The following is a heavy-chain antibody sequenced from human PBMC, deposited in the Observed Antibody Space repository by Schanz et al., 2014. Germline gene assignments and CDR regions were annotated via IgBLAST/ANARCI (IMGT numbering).Heavy chain of an antibody. CDR1: GFTFSSYG. V-gene: IGHV3-33*01. D-gene: IGHD1-26*01. CDR3: ARDHTTESYYSAVPPIDY. CDR2: IWYDGSNK. Sequence: QVQLVESGGGVVQPGRSLRLSCAASGFTFSSYGMHWVRQAPGKGLEWVAVIWYDGSNKYYADSVKGRFTISRDNSKNTLFLQMNSLRAEDTAVYYCARDHTTESYYSAVPPIDYWGQGTLLTVSS. J-gene: IGHJ4*02.